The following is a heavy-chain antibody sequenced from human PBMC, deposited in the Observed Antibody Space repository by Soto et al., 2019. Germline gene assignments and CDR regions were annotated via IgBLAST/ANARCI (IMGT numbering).Heavy chain of an antibody. CDR3: ARSIAAAYDYYYGMDV. J-gene: IGHJ6*02. CDR2: IWYDGSNK. D-gene: IGHD6-13*01. Sequence: LRLSCAASGFTFSSYGMHWVRQAPGKGLEWVAVIWYDGSNKYYADSVKGRFTISRDNSKNTLYLQMNSLRAEDTAVYYCARSIAAAYDYYYGMDVWGQGTTVTVSS. CDR1: GFTFSSYG. V-gene: IGHV3-33*01.